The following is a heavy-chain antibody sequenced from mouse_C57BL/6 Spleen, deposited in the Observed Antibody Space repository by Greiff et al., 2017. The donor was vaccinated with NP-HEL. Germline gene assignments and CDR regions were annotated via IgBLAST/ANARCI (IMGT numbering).Heavy chain of an antibody. V-gene: IGHV1-26*01. CDR3: ARESWFAY. J-gene: IGHJ3*01. Sequence: DVKLQESGPELVKPGASVKISCKASGYTFTDYYMNWVKQSHGKSLEWIGDINPNNGGTSYNQKFKGKATLTVDKSSSTAYMELRSLTSEDSAVYYCARESWFAYWGQGTLVTVSA. CDR2: INPNNGGT. CDR1: GYTFTDYY.